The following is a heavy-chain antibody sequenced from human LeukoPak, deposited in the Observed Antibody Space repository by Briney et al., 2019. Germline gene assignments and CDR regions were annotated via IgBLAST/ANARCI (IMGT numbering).Heavy chain of an antibody. CDR3: VRDLGGRSGH. Sequence: GGSLRLSCAASGFTLRSYSMSWVRQAPGKGLEWVSSINWGSNHIYYADAVQGRFTISRDNAKNTLYLQMNSLRAEDTAVYYCVRDLGGRSGHWGQGTLVTVSS. CDR2: INWGSNHI. J-gene: IGHJ4*02. D-gene: IGHD1-26*01. CDR1: GFTLRSYS. V-gene: IGHV3-21*01.